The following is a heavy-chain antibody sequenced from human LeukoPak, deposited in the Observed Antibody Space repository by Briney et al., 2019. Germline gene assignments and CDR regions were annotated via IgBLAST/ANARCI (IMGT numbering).Heavy chain of an antibody. D-gene: IGHD2-21*02. CDR3: AKKGDNYDYGMDV. CDR2: ISGSGGST. Sequence: GGSLRLSCAASGFTFSSYAMSWVRQAPGKGLEWVSAISGSGGSTYYADSVKGRFTISRDNSKNTLYLQMNSLRAEDAAVYYCAKKGDNYDYGMDVWGQGTTVTVSS. CDR1: GFTFSSYA. V-gene: IGHV3-23*01. J-gene: IGHJ6*02.